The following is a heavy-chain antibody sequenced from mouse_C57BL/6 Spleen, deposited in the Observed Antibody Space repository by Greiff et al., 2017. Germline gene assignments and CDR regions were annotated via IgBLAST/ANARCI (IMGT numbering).Heavy chain of an antibody. V-gene: IGHV1-19*01. Sequence: EVKLQQSGPVLVKPGASVKMSCKASGYTFTDYYMNWVKQSHGKSLEWIGVINPYNGGTSYNQKFKGKATLTVDKSSSTAYMELNSLTSEDSAVYYCAKRVYYDYDAGLYYAMDYWGQGTSVTVSS. J-gene: IGHJ4*01. D-gene: IGHD2-4*01. CDR3: AKRVYYDYDAGLYYAMDY. CDR1: GYTFTDYY. CDR2: INPYNGGT.